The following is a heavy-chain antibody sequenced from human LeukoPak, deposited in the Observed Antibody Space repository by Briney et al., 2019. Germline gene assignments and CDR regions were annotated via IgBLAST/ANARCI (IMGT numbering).Heavy chain of an antibody. CDR3: ARERLVDLATIFDY. Sequence: SETLSLTCTVSGGSISSYYWSWIRQPPGKGLEWIGYIYDSGSTNYNPSLKSRVTISVDTSKNQFSLKLSSVTAADTAVYYCARERLVDLATIFDYWGQGALVTVSS. D-gene: IGHD5-24*01. CDR2: IYDSGST. V-gene: IGHV4-59*01. CDR1: GGSISSYY. J-gene: IGHJ4*02.